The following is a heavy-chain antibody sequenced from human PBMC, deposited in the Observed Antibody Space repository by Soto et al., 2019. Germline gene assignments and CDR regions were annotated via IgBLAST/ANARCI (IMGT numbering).Heavy chain of an antibody. CDR3: ASTGYSSGSHGDY. CDR1: GGSVSSGSYY. D-gene: IGHD6-19*01. V-gene: IGHV4-61*01. Sequence: QVQLQESGPGLVKPSETLSLTCTVFGGSVSSGSYYWNWIRQLPGKGLEWIRYIYYSGSTNYNPSLKSRATISVDTSKNQFSLKLSSVTAADTAVYYCASTGYSSGSHGDYWGQGTLVTVSS. J-gene: IGHJ4*02. CDR2: IYYSGST.